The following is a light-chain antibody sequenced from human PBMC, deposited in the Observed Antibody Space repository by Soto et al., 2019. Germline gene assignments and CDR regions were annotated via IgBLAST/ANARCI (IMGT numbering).Light chain of an antibody. CDR2: GAS. V-gene: IGKV3-15*01. Sequence: EIVLTQSPSTLSVSPGERATLTCRASQSVSSNLAWYQQKPGQAPSLLIYGASTRATGVPARFSGSGSGTEFTLTISSLMSDDFAVYYCQQYGSSPWTFGQGTKVDIK. CDR3: QQYGSSPWT. J-gene: IGKJ1*01. CDR1: QSVSSN.